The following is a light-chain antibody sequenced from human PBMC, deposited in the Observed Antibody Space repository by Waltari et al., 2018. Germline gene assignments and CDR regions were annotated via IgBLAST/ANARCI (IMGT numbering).Light chain of an antibody. CDR3: NSYTGSSSWV. J-gene: IGLJ3*02. CDR2: DVS. CDR1: ASDVAFYNY. V-gene: IGLV2-14*03. Sequence: QSALTQPASMSGSPGQSITIPCTGTASDVAFYNYVSWYQQHPGKAPKVIIYDVSERPSGVSNRFSGSKSGNSAFLTISGLQAEDEADYYCNSYTGSSSWVFGGGTKLTV.